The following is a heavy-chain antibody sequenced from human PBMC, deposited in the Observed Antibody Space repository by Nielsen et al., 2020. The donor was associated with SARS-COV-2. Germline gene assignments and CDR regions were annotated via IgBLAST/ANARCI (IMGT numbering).Heavy chain of an antibody. CDR1: GFAFSRYV. J-gene: IGHJ3*02. V-gene: IGHV3-9*01. Sequence: SLKISCAASGFAFSRYVMHWVRQAQGKGLEWVSGISWNSGSIGYADSVKGRFTISRDNAKNSLYLQMNSLRAEDTALYYCAKDQSSRSYLDAFDIWGQGTMVTVSS. CDR3: AKDQSSRSYLDAFDI. CDR2: ISWNSGSI. D-gene: IGHD1-26*01.